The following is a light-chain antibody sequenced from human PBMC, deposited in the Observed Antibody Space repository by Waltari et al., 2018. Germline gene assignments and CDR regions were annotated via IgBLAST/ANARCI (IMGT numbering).Light chain of an antibody. CDR3: QSADSSGSYVQ. CDR2: RVT. J-gene: IGLJ3*02. V-gene: IGLV3-25*03. CDR1: DLPEEN. Sequence: SYELTQPPSLSVSPGPTASIACSGSDLPEENLYWFQQKPGQAPVLVIYRVTERPSGIPERCSGSRSGTAVTLTISGVQAEDEADYYCQSADSSGSYVQFGGGTKLTVL.